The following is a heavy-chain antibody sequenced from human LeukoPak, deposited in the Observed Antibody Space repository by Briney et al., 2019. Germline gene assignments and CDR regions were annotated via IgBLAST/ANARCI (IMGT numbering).Heavy chain of an antibody. CDR2: ISSSSSYI. Sequence: PGGSLRLSCAASGFTFNSYSMNWVRQAPGKGLEWVSSISSSSSYIYYADSVKGRFTISRDNAKNSLYLQMNSLRAEDTAVYYCAREAEYYDYVWGSYRSFDYWGQGTLVTVSS. J-gene: IGHJ4*02. V-gene: IGHV3-21*01. CDR3: AREAEYYDYVWGSYRSFDY. D-gene: IGHD3-16*02. CDR1: GFTFNSYS.